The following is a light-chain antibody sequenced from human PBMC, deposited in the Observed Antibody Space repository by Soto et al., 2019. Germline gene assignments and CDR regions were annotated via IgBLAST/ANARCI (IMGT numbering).Light chain of an antibody. Sequence: QSALTQPPSVSGSPGQSITISCTGTSSDVGGYNYVSWYQQHPGTAPKLMSYEVSNRPSGVSHRFSGSKSGTTASPTSSGLEAEDEAYYYCTSYRGSNTWVFGGGTKLTVL. CDR3: TSYRGSNTWV. CDR1: SSDVGGYNY. V-gene: IGLV2-14*01. J-gene: IGLJ3*02. CDR2: EVS.